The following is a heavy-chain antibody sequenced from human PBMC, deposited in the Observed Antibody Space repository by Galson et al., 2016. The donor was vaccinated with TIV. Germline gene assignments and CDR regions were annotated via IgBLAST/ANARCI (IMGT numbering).Heavy chain of an antibody. V-gene: IGHV3-30*18. Sequence: SLRLSCAASGASAFTFNTYGVHWVRQAPGKGLEWVAVISYDGSNKYLGDSVKGRFTISRDNSEKTVYLQVTSLTREDTAVYFCAKEETRGGRLYQYHGTDVWGQGTTVTVSS. CDR3: AKEETRGGRLYQYHGTDV. CDR1: GASAFTFNTYG. D-gene: IGHD1-26*01. J-gene: IGHJ6*02. CDR2: ISYDGSNK.